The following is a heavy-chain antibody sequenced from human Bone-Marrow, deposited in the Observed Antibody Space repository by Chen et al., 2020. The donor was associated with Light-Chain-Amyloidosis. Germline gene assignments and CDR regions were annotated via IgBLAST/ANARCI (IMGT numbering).Heavy chain of an antibody. J-gene: IGHJ6*02. Sequence: QVQLQESGPGLVRASETLSLTCGVSGGPVYSDRSYWTWVRQSPGKGLEWLGYVFKSGSTNYSPCLWSRLPIPVDTSESQISLSCTSVTAAATAVYYCARDSRYYHGSSRDYSALDVGAHGPPVPVS. CDR1: GGPVYSDRSY. V-gene: IGHV4-61*01. CDR3: ARDSRYYHGSSRDYSALDV. D-gene: IGHD6-13*01. CDR2: VFKSGST.